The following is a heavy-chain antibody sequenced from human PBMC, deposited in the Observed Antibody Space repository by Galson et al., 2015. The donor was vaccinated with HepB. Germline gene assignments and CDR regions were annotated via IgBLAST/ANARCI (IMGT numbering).Heavy chain of an antibody. CDR1: GYSFTTYW. Sequence: QSGAEVKKPGESLRISCKGSGYSFTTYWMSWVRHMPGKGLEWVGRIDPSDSRTYYSPSFQGHVTISADQSINTAYLLWNSLAASDTAMYFCARHAYTFSMDVWGQGTTVTVSS. D-gene: IGHD2-2*02. V-gene: IGHV5-10-1*01. CDR2: IDPSDSRT. CDR3: ARHAYTFSMDV. J-gene: IGHJ6*02.